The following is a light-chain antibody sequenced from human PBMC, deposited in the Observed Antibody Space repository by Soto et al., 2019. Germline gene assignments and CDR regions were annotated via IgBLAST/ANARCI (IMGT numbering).Light chain of an antibody. CDR1: KLGDKY. V-gene: IGLV3-1*01. CDR2: QDT. J-gene: IGLJ2*01. Sequence: ELTQPPSVSVSPGQTASITCSGDKLGDKYACWYQQKPGQSPVLVIYQDTKRPSGIPERFSGSNSGNTATLTISGTQALDEADYYCQARDSSIVVFGGGTKLTVL. CDR3: QARDSSIVV.